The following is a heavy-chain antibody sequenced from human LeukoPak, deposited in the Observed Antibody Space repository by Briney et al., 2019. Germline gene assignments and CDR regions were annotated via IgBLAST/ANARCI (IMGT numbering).Heavy chain of an antibody. CDR2: INNDGKLA. V-gene: IGHV3-74*01. D-gene: IGHD4-11*01. Sequence: GGSLRLSCSASGFIFRNFWMHWVRQAPGKGPVWVSRINNDGKLATYADSVKGRFTISRDSAKDTVFLQMNSLRVEDTALYYCVRGLGDVWGKGTLVTVSS. J-gene: IGHJ6*04. CDR3: VRGLGDV. CDR1: GFIFRNFW.